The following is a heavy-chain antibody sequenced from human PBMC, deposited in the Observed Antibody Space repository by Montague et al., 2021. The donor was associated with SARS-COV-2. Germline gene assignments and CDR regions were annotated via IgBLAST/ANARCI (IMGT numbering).Heavy chain of an antibody. CDR3: ARKMDSSFDV. V-gene: IGHV6-1*01. Sequence: GARLSREGLSWHWLRQSPSSGLEWLASTYYRSKWYNDSAPSVSGRATVKPDTSRNQFSLHLDSVTPEDTALDFCARKMDSSFDVWGKGTMVIVSS. CDR1: GARLSREGLS. CDR2: TYYRSKWYN. J-gene: IGHJ3*01. D-gene: IGHD2-2*03.